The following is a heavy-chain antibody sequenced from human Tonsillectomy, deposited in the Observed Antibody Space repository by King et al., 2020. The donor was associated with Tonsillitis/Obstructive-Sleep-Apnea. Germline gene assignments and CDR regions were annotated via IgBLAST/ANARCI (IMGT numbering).Heavy chain of an antibody. CDR2: IYYSGRT. CDR1: GGSITSYY. Sequence: QLQESGPGLVKPSETLSLTCTVAGGSITSYYWSWIRQPPGKGLEWIGYIYYSGRTNYNSSLKSRVTITVDKSKNQFSLRLSSVTATDTAVYFCAIPAYYSGSESYVDGFDICGQGTMVTVSS. J-gene: IGHJ3*02. V-gene: IGHV4-59*08. CDR3: AIPAYYSGSESYVDGFDI. D-gene: IGHD3-10*01.